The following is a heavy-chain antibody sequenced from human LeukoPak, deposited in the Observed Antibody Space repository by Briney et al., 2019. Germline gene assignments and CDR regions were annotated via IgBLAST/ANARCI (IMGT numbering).Heavy chain of an antibody. J-gene: IGHJ4*02. CDR3: ANGGRGSSWYPSY. V-gene: IGHV3-23*01. CDR1: GFTFSSYA. Sequence: GGSLRLSCAASGFTFSSYAMSWVRQAPGKGLEWVSAISGSGGSTYYADSVKGRYTISRDNSKNTLYLQMNSLRAEDTAVYYCANGGRGSSWYPSYWGQGTLVTVSS. CDR2: ISGSGGST. D-gene: IGHD6-13*01.